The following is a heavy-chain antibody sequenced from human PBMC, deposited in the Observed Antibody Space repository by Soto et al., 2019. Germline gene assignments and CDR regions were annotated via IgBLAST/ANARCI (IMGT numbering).Heavy chain of an antibody. CDR3: ASMPSTYDILTGYPSTYYYGMDV. D-gene: IGHD3-9*01. Sequence: PGGSLRLSCAASGFTFSSYGMHWVRQAPGKGLEWVSSISSSSSYIYYADSVKGRFTISRDNAKNSLYLQMNSLRAEDTAVYYCASMPSTYDILTGYPSTYYYGMDVWGQGTTVPVSS. J-gene: IGHJ6*02. V-gene: IGHV3-21*01. CDR2: ISSSSSYI. CDR1: GFTFSSYG.